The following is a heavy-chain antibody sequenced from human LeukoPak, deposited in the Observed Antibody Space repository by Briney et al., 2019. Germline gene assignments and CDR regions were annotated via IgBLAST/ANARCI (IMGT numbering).Heavy chain of an antibody. CDR3: ARGRSVVAFYYYYGMDV. J-gene: IGHJ6*02. CDR1: GYTFTSYD. Sequence: GASVKVSCKASGYTFTSYDINWVRQATGQGLEWMGRMNPNSGNTGYAQKFQGRVTMTRNTSISTAYMELSSLRSEDTAMYYCARGRSVVAFYYYYGMDVWGQGTTVTVSS. D-gene: IGHD3-3*02. V-gene: IGHV1-8*01. CDR2: MNPNSGNT.